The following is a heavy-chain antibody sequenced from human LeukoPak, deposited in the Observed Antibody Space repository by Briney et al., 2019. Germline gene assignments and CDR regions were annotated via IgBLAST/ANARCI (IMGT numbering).Heavy chain of an antibody. Sequence: SETLSLTCTVSGGSISSYYWSWIRQPAGKGLEWIGRIYTSGSTNYNPSLKSRVTMSADTSKNQFSLKLSSVTAADTAVYYCARAPPRRGVGATTAFDIWGQRTMVTVSS. CDR3: ARAPPRRGVGATTAFDI. D-gene: IGHD1-26*01. CDR1: GGSISSYY. CDR2: IYTSGST. V-gene: IGHV4-4*07. J-gene: IGHJ3*02.